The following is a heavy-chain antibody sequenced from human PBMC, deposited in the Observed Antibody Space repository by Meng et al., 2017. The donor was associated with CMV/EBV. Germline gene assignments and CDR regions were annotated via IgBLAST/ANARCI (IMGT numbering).Heavy chain of an antibody. V-gene: IGHV1-69*12. Sequence: VQLVQSAAEGKKPGSSGKVSCKTSGGTFSTFAISWVRQAPGEGLEWMGGIIPVFETANYAERCQDRVTITADDSTTTAYMELSSLRADDTALYFCARGGDSWYSDYWGQGTLVTVSS. D-gene: IGHD1-26*01. CDR2: IIPVFETA. J-gene: IGHJ4*02. CDR3: ARGGDSWYSDY. CDR1: GGTFSTFA.